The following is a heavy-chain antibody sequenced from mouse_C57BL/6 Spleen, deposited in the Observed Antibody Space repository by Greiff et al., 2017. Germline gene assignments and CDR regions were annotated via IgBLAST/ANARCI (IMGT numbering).Heavy chain of an antibody. D-gene: IGHD1-1*01. CDR3: AGDRDYYGSMDAMDY. Sequence: EESGPGLVKPSQSLSLTCSVTGYSITSGYFWSWNRKIPGNIQEWLGYISNDGSNNYNPSLKNKTSITRDTSKNQIFLKLNSVTTQDTAAYYCAGDRDYYGSMDAMDYWGQGTSVTVSS. V-gene: IGHV3-6*01. CDR1: GYSITSGYF. CDR2: ISNDGSN. J-gene: IGHJ4*01.